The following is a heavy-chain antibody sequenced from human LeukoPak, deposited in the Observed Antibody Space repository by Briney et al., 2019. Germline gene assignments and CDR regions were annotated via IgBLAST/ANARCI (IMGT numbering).Heavy chain of an antibody. Sequence: ASVKVSCKASGYTFTGYYMHWVRQAPGQGLEWMGWINPNSGGTSYAQKFQGRVTMTRDTSISTAYMELSRLRSDDTAVYYCASVSVAVDFDYWGQGTLVTVSS. CDR1: GYTFTGYY. CDR3: ASVSVAVDFDY. D-gene: IGHD6-19*01. V-gene: IGHV1-2*02. CDR2: INPNSGGT. J-gene: IGHJ4*02.